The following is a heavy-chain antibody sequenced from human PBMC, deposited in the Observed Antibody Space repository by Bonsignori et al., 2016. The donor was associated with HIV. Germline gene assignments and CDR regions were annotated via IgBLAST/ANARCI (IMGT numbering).Heavy chain of an antibody. CDR2: INHSGST. D-gene: IGHD6-19*01. CDR3: AKDSSGWYPADAFDI. V-gene: IGHV4-34*01. J-gene: IGHJ3*02. Sequence: WIRQPPGKGLEWIGEINHSGSTNYNPSLKSRVTISVDTSKNQFSLKLSSVTAADTAVYYCAKDSSGWYPADAFDIWGQGTMVTVSS.